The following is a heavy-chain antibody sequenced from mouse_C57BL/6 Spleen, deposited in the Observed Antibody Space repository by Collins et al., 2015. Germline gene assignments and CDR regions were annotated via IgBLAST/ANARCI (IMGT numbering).Heavy chain of an antibody. Sequence: QVQLQQPGTELVKPGASVKLSCKASGYTFTSYWMHWVKQRPGQGLEWIGDINPSNGGTNYNEKFKSKATLTVDKSSSTAYMQLSSLTSEDSAVYYCARAGDGYYHWYFDVWGTGTTVTVSS. D-gene: IGHD2-3*01. CDR2: INPSNGGT. CDR1: GYTFTSYW. CDR3: ARAGDGYYHWYFDV. J-gene: IGHJ1*03. V-gene: IGHV1-53*01.